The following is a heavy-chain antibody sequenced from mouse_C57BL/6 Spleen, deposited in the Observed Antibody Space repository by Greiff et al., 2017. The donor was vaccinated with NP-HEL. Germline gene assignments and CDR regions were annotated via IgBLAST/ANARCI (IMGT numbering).Heavy chain of an antibody. Sequence: EVQLVESGGGLVKPGGSLKLSCAASGFTFSDYGMHWVRQAPEKGLEWVAYISSGSSTIYYADTMKGRFTISRDNAKNTLFLQMTSLRSEDTAMYYCAREGYDYDDYWGQGTTLTVSS. CDR1: GFTFSDYG. CDR3: AREGYDYDDY. V-gene: IGHV5-17*01. CDR2: ISSGSSTI. D-gene: IGHD2-4*01. J-gene: IGHJ2*01.